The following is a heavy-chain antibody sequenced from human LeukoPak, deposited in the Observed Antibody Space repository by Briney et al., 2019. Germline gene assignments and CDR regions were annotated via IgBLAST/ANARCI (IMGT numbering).Heavy chain of an antibody. CDR3: ARGAVPASL. D-gene: IGHD2-2*01. Sequence: PGGSLRLSCAASGFTFSSYAMHWVRQAPGKGLEWVANIKQDGSEKYYVDSVKGRFTISRDNAKNSLYLQMNSLRAEDTAVYYCARGAVPASLWGQGTLVTVSS. CDR1: GFTFSSYA. J-gene: IGHJ4*02. V-gene: IGHV3-7*01. CDR2: IKQDGSEK.